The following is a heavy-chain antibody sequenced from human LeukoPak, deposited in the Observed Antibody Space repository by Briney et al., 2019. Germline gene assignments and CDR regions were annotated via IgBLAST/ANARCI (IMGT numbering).Heavy chain of an antibody. Sequence: GGSLRLSYAASGFTFSNAWMSWVRQAPGKGLEWVGRIKSKTDGGTTDYAAPVKGRFTISRDDSKNTLYLQMNSLKTEDTAVYYCTTVDTAMVYYYYYYYMDVWGKGTTVTVSS. CDR2: IKSKTDGGTT. D-gene: IGHD5-18*01. CDR3: TTVDTAMVYYYYYYYMDV. J-gene: IGHJ6*03. CDR1: GFTFSNAW. V-gene: IGHV3-15*01.